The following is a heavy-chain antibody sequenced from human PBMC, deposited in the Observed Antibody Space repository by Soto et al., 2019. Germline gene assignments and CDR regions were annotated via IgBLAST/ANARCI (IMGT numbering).Heavy chain of an antibody. CDR2: TSAYMVT. Sequence: QVQLVQSGGEVKKPGASVKDSCRASGYTFTSYGISWVRQAPGQGLEWLGWTSAYMVTNYAQKFQCRITMTTDTSTSTAYMELRSLTVDDTAVYYCAMDRSGSAIVDSWGQGTLVTVSS. V-gene: IGHV1-18*01. D-gene: IGHD3-3*01. CDR3: AMDRSGSAIVDS. J-gene: IGHJ4*02. CDR1: GYTFTSYG.